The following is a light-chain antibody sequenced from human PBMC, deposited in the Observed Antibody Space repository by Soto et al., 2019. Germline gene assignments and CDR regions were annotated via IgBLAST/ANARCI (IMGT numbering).Light chain of an antibody. V-gene: IGKV1-12*01. CDR1: QDISSW. J-gene: IGKJ1*01. CDR3: QQANTFPRT. CDR2: VSS. Sequence: DIQMTQSPSSVSASVGDRVTITCRASQDISSWLGWYQQKPGKAPKLLIYVSSTLQSGVPSRFSGSGSGTEFTLTISSXQPEDFATYHCQQANTFPRTFGQGTKVDIK.